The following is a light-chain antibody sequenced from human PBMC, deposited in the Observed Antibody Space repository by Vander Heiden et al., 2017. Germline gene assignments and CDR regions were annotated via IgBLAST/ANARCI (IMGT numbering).Light chain of an antibody. V-gene: IGKV4-1*01. J-gene: IGKJ1*01. Sequence: DIVMTQSTAYLAVSLGEMPTINCKSSQSVLFSSNKKNYLARYQQKPVQPPKLLINWASTRESGVPDRFSGSWSGTDFTLTISSLHAEDAAVYYCQQDYSTPWTFGQGTTVEIK. CDR1: QSVLFSSNKKNY. CDR3: QQDYSTPWT. CDR2: WAS.